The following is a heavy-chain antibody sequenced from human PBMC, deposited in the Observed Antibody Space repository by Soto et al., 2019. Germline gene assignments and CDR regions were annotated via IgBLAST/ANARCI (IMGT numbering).Heavy chain of an antibody. Sequence: ASVKVSCKASGYTFTGYYMHWVRQAPGQGLEWMGWINPNSGGTNYAQKFQGRVTMTRDTSIRTAYMELSRLRSDDTAVYYCARERGVTIFGVVIVAGMDVCGQGTTVTVYS. CDR3: ARERGVTIFGVVIVAGMDV. J-gene: IGHJ6*02. CDR2: INPNSGGT. V-gene: IGHV1-2*02. CDR1: GYTFTGYY. D-gene: IGHD3-3*01.